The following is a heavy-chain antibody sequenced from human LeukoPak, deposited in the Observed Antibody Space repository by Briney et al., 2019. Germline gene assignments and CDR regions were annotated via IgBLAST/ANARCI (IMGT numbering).Heavy chain of an antibody. J-gene: IGHJ6*02. CDR2: IYYSGST. CDR1: DGSISSSSYY. Sequence: PSETLSLACTVSDGSISSSSYYWGWIRQPPGKGLEWIGSIYYSGSTYYNPSLKSRVTISVDTSKNQFSLKLSSVTAADTAVYYCARQHGWMVGPTTFWYYGMDVWGQGTTVTVSS. V-gene: IGHV4-39*01. D-gene: IGHD1-26*01. CDR3: ARQHGWMVGPTTFWYYGMDV.